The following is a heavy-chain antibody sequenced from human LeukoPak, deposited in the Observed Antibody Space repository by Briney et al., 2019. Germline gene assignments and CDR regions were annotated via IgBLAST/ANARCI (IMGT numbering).Heavy chain of an antibody. Sequence: GGSLRLSCAASGFTFSSYSINWVRRAPGKGLEWVSSISSSSVYIYYAHSLKGRFTISRDNAKNSLYLQMNSLRAEDTAVYYCARAGSGTYNLDYWGQGTLVTVSS. J-gene: IGHJ4*02. CDR3: ARAGSGTYNLDY. V-gene: IGHV3-21*01. D-gene: IGHD1-26*01. CDR2: ISSSSVYI. CDR1: GFTFSSYS.